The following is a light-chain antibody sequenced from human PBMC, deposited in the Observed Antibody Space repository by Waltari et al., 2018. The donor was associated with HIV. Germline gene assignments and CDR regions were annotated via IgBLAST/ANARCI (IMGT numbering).Light chain of an antibody. CDR1: SSNLGDND. J-gene: IGLJ2*01. CDR3: GTWDSSLTAVV. V-gene: IGLV1-51*01. Sequence: SVLTQPPSVSAAPGQKVTISCSGSSSNLGDNDVSWYQQLPGTAPKLLIYDNSKRPSGIPDRFSGSKSGTSATLAINRLQTGDEADYYCGTWDSSLTAVVFGGGTKLTVL. CDR2: DNS.